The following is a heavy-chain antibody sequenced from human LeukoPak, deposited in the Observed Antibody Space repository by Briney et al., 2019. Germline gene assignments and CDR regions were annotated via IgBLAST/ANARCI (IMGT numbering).Heavy chain of an antibody. J-gene: IGHJ4*02. V-gene: IGHV1-46*01. CDR3: ARGKVVTMVRGVIITYFDY. D-gene: IGHD3-10*01. CDR1: GYSFTRYF. CDR2: IIPSDGST. Sequence: ASVKVSFKASGYSFTRYFIHWVRQAPGQGLEWMGIIIPSDGSTSYAQKFQGRVTMTRDTSTSTVYMELSSLRSEDTAVYYCARGKVVTMVRGVIITYFDYWGQGTLVTVSS.